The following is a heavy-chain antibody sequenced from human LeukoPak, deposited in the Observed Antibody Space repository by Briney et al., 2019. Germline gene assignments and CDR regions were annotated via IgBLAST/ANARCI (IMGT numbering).Heavy chain of an antibody. D-gene: IGHD3-22*01. CDR2: ISAYNGNT. J-gene: IGHJ4*02. CDR1: GYTFTSYG. Sequence: GASVKVPCKASGYTFTSYGISWVRQAPGQGLEWMGWISAYNGNTNYAQKLQGRVTMTTDTSTSTAYMELRSLRSDDTAVYYCAREGQWGYYDSSGYYYLAYWGQGTLVTVSS. V-gene: IGHV1-18*01. CDR3: AREGQWGYYDSSGYYYLAY.